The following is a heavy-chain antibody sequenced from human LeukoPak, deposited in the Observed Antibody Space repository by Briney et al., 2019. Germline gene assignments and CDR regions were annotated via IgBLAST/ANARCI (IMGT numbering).Heavy chain of an antibody. J-gene: IGHJ4*02. CDR3: AKGRRGAAAPGRMFDY. CDR2: ISGSGGST. Sequence: GGSLRLSCAASGFTFSSYAMSWVRQAPGKGLEWVSAISGSGGSTYYADSVKGRFTISRDNSKNTLYLQMNSLRAEDTAVYYCAKGRRGAAAPGRMFDYWGQGTLVTVSS. D-gene: IGHD6-13*01. CDR1: GFTFSSYA. V-gene: IGHV3-23*01.